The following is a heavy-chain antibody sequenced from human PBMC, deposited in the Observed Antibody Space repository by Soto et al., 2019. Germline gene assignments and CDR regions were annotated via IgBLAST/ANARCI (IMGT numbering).Heavy chain of an antibody. CDR3: ARGQFNILTGYYIDF. CDR1: GGSSSSYR. J-gene: IGHJ4*01. D-gene: IGHD3-9*01. CDR2: IYYSGNT. V-gene: IGHV4-59*12. Sequence: PLETLSLTCTVSGGSSSSYRWSWIRQPPGEGLEWIGSIYYSGNTNYNPSLKSRVTISADTSKNEFSLRLRSVTTADTAVYYCARGQFNILTGYYIDFWGQGTLVTVSS.